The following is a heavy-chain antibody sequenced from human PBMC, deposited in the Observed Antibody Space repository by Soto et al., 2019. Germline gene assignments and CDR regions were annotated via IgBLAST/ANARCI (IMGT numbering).Heavy chain of an antibody. Sequence: EVQLLESGGGLIQPGGSLRLSCAGSGFTFSDYGMNWVRQAPGKGLEWVSGLTWGGSAYYAESVRGRFTISRDNSKSILYVQMNSLSVEDTAVYYCAKERTSSTYDGMDVWGQGTPVTVSS. CDR2: LTWGGSA. CDR1: GFTFSDYG. J-gene: IGHJ6*02. V-gene: IGHV3-23*01. CDR3: AKERTSSTYDGMDV. D-gene: IGHD6-6*01.